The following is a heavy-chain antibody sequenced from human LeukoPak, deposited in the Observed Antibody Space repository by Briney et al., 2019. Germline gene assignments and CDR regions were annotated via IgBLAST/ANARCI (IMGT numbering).Heavy chain of an antibody. D-gene: IGHD1-26*01. V-gene: IGHV4-59*12. CDR3: ARDRGSYWYYFDY. CDR1: GGSISSYY. CDR2: IYYSGST. J-gene: IGHJ4*02. Sequence: SETLSLTCTVSGGSISSYYWSWIRQPPGKGLEWIGNIYYSGSTNYNPSLKSRVTISVDTSKNQFSLQLNSVTPEDTAVYYCARDRGSYWYYFDYWGQGTLVTVSS.